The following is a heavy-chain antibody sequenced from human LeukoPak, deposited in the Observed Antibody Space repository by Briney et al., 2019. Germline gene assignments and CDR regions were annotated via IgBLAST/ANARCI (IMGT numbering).Heavy chain of an antibody. CDR3: ARELRWYSYGSYFDY. D-gene: IGHD5-18*01. V-gene: IGHV4-34*01. CDR1: GGSFSGYY. J-gene: IGHJ4*02. Sequence: SETLSLTCAVYGGSFSGYYWSWIRQPPGKGLEWIGEINHSGSTNYNPSLKSRVTISVDTSKNQFSLKLSSVTAADTAVYYCARELRWYSYGSYFDYWGQGTPVTVSS. CDR2: INHSGST.